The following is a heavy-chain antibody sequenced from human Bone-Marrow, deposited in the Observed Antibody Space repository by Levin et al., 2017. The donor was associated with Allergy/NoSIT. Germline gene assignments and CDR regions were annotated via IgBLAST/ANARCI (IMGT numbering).Heavy chain of an antibody. CDR3: ARGRYCSGGSCSAHFDY. J-gene: IGHJ4*02. D-gene: IGHD2-15*01. V-gene: IGHV3-7*01. CDR1: EFTFSSYW. Sequence: GASVKVSCAASEFTFSSYWMSWVRQAPGKGLEWVANIKQDGSEKYYVDSVRGRFTISRDNAKNSLYLQMNSLRAEDTALYYCARGRYCSGGSCSAHFDYWGQGTLVTVSS. CDR2: IKQDGSEK.